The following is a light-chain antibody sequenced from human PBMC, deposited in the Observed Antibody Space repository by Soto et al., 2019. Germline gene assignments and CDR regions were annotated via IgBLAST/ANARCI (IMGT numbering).Light chain of an antibody. CDR2: EVR. CDR1: TSDY. V-gene: IGLV2-14*01. CDR3: SSYTSSSTL. J-gene: IGLJ1*01. Sequence: QSALTQPPSVSASPGQSITISCTGTTSDYVSWYQQHPGNVPKVPIYEVRKRPSGISNRFSGSKSGNTASLTISGLQAEDEADYYCSSYTSSSTLFGTGTKVTVL.